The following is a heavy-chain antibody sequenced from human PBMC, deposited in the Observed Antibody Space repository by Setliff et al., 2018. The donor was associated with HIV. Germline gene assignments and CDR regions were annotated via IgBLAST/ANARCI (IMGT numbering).Heavy chain of an antibody. J-gene: IGHJ3*02. CDR2: INPSGGSA. Sequence: ASVKVSCKASGYTFTSYYMHWVRQAPGQGLEWMGIINPSGGSASYAQKFQGRVTMTRDTSTSTVYKELSSLRSEDTAVYYCARGGGYSYATDAFDIWGQGTMVTVSS. D-gene: IGHD5-18*01. V-gene: IGHV1-46*01. CDR3: ARGGGYSYATDAFDI. CDR1: GYTFTSYY.